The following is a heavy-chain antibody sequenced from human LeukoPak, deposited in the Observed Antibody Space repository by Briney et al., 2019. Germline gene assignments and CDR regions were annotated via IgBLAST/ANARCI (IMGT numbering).Heavy chain of an antibody. CDR3: ARGYYDSSGPTGHDAFDI. J-gene: IGHJ3*02. CDR1: GFTFSSYS. V-gene: IGHV3-21*01. CDR2: ISSSSSYI. Sequence: GGSLRLSCAASGFTFSSYSMNWVRQAPGKGLEWVSSISSSSSYIYYADSVKGRFTISRDNAKNSLYLQINSLRAEDTAVYYCARGYYDSSGPTGHDAFDIWGQGTMVTVSS. D-gene: IGHD3-22*01.